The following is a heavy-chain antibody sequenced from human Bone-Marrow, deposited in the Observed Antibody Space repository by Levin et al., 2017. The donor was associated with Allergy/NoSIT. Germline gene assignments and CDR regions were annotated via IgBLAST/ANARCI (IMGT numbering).Heavy chain of an antibody. J-gene: IGHJ4*02. D-gene: IGHD2-21*02. CDR3: ATGGDHYYDY. CDR2: FPHDGSKE. CDR1: GFTFTTHA. Sequence: GESLKISCAASGFTFTTHAMHWIRQAPGKGLEWVAVFPHDGSKEHYTDSVQGRFTISRDNSKNTLSLQMNSLRPEDTAVYYCATGGDHYYDYWGQGTLVTVSS. V-gene: IGHV3-30*04.